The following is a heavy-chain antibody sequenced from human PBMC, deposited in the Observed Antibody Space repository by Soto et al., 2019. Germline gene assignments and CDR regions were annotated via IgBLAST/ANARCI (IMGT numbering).Heavy chain of an antibody. CDR2: IRSKPNNYAT. J-gene: IGHJ6*03. D-gene: IGHD3-3*01. V-gene: IGHV3-73*01. CDR1: GFTFSGSA. CDR3: SRQASDFWSGKPQPSMDV. Sequence: EVQLVESGGGLVQPGGSLKLSCAASGFTFSGSAMHWVRQASGKGLEWVGRIRSKPNNYATAYGASVKGRFTISRDDSKNTAYLQMNSLNTEDTAVYYCSRQASDFWSGKPQPSMDVWGKGTTVTVSS.